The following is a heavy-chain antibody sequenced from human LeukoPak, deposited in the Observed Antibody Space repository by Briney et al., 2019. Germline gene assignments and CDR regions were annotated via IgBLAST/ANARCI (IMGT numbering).Heavy chain of an antibody. Sequence: PSETLSLTCTVSGGSISSSSYYWGWIRQPPGKGLEWIGSIYYSGSTYYNPSLKSRVTLSVDTSKNQFSLKLSSVTAADTAVYYCASHTMIVVASFDYWGQGTLFTVSS. CDR3: ASHTMIVVASFDY. J-gene: IGHJ4*02. D-gene: IGHD3-22*01. CDR2: IYYSGST. V-gene: IGHV4-39*01. CDR1: GGSISSSSYY.